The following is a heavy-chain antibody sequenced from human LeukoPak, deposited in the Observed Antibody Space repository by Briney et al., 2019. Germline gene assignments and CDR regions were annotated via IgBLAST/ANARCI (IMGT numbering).Heavy chain of an antibody. CDR2: IGTIGDT. V-gene: IGHV3-13*01. J-gene: IGHJ6*03. Sequence: GGSLRLSCAASGFSFSNYDMHWVRQVAGKDLEWVSSIGTIGDTFYPGSVKGRFTISRENAKNSLYLQMNSLRAGDTAVYYCARATVIGDVPVPGYMDVWGKGTTVTVSS. CDR3: ARATVIGDVPVPGYMDV. CDR1: GFSFSNYD. D-gene: IGHD2-21*01.